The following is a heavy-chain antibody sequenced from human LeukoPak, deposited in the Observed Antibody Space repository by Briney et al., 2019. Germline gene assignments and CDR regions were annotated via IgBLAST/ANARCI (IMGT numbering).Heavy chain of an antibody. V-gene: IGHV3-23*01. CDR2: ITDSGVNT. D-gene: IGHD1-26*01. CDR1: GFTFNSYA. CDR3: AKVSRGSYDY. J-gene: IGHJ4*02. Sequence: GGSLRLSCAASGFTFNSYAMAWVRQAPEKGLEWVSSITDSGVNTYYADSVKGRFTISRDNSKNTLYLQMNSLRAEDTAVYYCAKVSRGSYDYWGQGTLVTVSS.